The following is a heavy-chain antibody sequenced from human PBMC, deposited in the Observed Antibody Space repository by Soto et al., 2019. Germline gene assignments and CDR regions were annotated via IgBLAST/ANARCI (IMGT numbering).Heavy chain of an antibody. Sequence: EVQLVESGGGLVQPGGSLRLSCSASGFTFSSYAMHWVRQAPGKGLEYVSAISSNGGSTYYADSLKGRFTISRDNSKNTLYLQMSRLRAEDTAVYYCVKGDWNDVPDYWGQGTLVTVSS. V-gene: IGHV3-64D*06. CDR2: ISSNGGST. CDR1: GFTFSSYA. D-gene: IGHD1-1*01. CDR3: VKGDWNDVPDY. J-gene: IGHJ4*02.